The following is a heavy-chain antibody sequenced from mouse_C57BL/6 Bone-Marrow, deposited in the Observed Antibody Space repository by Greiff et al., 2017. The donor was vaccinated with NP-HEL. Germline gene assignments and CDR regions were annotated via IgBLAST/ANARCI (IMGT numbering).Heavy chain of an antibody. CDR2: INPYNGDT. CDR3: ARDYGNYVGY. D-gene: IGHD2-1*01. J-gene: IGHJ2*01. CDR1: GYSFTGYF. V-gene: IGHV1-20*01. Sequence: EVKLQESGPELVKPGDSVKISCKASGYSFTGYFMNWVMQSHGKSLEWIGRINPYNGDTFYNQKFKGKATLTVDKSSSTAHMELRSLTSEDSAVYYCARDYGNYVGYWGQGTTLTVSS.